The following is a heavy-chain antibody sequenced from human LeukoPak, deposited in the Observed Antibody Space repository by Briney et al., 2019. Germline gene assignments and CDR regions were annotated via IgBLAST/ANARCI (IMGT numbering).Heavy chain of an antibody. CDR2: TKHDGSEE. V-gene: IGHV3-7*01. J-gene: IGHJ4*02. D-gene: IGHD2-2*01. Sequence: GGSLRLSCAVSGFTFRNYWMSWVRQAPGKGLEWVANTKHDGSEEYYVDSVKGRFTISTDNAKNSLYLQFNSLRAEDTAVYFCTIVVRALYYFALSGEGGLVTVSS. CDR3: TIVVRALYYFAL. CDR1: GFTFRNYW.